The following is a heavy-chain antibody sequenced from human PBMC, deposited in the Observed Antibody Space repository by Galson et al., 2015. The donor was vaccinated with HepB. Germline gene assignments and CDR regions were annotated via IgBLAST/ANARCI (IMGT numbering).Heavy chain of an antibody. CDR3: ASSISPAVAANWDAFDI. D-gene: IGHD6-19*01. J-gene: IGHJ3*02. CDR2: INPSGGST. V-gene: IGHV1-46*03. CDR1: GYTFTSYY. Sequence: SVKVSCKASGYTFTSYYMHWVRQAPGQGLEWMGIINPSGGSTSYAQKFQGRVTMTRDTSTSTVYMEPSSLRSEDTAVYYCASSISPAVAANWDAFDIWGQGTMVTVSS.